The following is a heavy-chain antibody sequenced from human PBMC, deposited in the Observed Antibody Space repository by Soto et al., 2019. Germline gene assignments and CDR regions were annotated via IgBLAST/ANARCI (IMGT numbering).Heavy chain of an antibody. CDR3: ARRKDSSRYFYGLAV. Sequence: QVALQQWGAGLLKPAQTLSLTCGVHGGSFNDYFWTWIRLTPGKGLEWIGEVHHTGTSYYNPSLRSRLTVTVDTSKSQFSLTLTSVTDTDTGTYYCARRKDSSRYFYGLAVWGQGNTVVVS. J-gene: IGHJ6*02. D-gene: IGHD4-4*01. CDR1: GGSFNDYF. CDR2: VHHTGTS. V-gene: IGHV4-34*02.